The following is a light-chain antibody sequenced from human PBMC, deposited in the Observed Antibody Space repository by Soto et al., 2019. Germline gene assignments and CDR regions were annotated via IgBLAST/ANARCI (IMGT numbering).Light chain of an antibody. V-gene: IGKV3-15*01. CDR3: QNYDNWPPTWT. J-gene: IGKJ1*01. CDR1: QTIYSN. CDR2: GAS. Sequence: IVMTQSPATLSVSPGERATLSCRAGQTIYSNVAWYQQRPNRAPTLLLHGASTSATAIPARFSGSGCGTELTLTLSSLQSEDFAVYYCQNYDNWPPTWTFGQGTKVDIK.